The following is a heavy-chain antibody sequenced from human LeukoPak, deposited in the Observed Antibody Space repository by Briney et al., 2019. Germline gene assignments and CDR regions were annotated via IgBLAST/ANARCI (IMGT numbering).Heavy chain of an antibody. Sequence: GGSLRLSCAVSGFTFDEYAMHWVRQAPGKGLEWVSSISWNSGTVDYADSVKGRVTISRDNTKNSLYLQMNSLRAEDTALYYCAKDKGRYYDYNGYYSYWSQGTLVTVSS. V-gene: IGHV3-9*01. J-gene: IGHJ4*02. D-gene: IGHD3-22*01. CDR2: ISWNSGTV. CDR1: GFTFDEYA. CDR3: AKDKGRYYDYNGYYSY.